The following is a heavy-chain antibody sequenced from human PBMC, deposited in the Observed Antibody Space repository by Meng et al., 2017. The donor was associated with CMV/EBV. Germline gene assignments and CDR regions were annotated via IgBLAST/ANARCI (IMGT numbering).Heavy chain of an antibody. D-gene: IGHD3-3*01. V-gene: IGHV3-21*01. CDR3: ARDSGDFWSGYWYYYYGMDV. CDR2: ISSSSNYI. CDR1: GFTFSSYS. Sequence: GESLEISCAASGFTFSSYSMNWVRPAPGKVLEWVSSISSSSNYIYSADSVKGRFNISSDNAKNSLYLQMNSLRAEDTAVYYCARDSGDFWSGYWYYYYGMDVWGQGTTVTVSS. J-gene: IGHJ6*02.